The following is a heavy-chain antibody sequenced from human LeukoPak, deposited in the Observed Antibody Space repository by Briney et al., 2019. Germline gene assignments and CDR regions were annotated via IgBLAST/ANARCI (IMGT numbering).Heavy chain of an antibody. D-gene: IGHD2-15*01. CDR2: IYTSGST. Sequence: SETLSLTCTVSGGSISNYYWSWIRQPPGKGLEWIGRIYTSGSTNYNPSLKSRVTMSVDTSKNQFSLKLSSVTAADTAVYYCARKQSSGDFFDYWGQGTLVTVSS. V-gene: IGHV4-4*07. CDR1: GGSISNYY. J-gene: IGHJ4*02. CDR3: ARKQSSGDFFDY.